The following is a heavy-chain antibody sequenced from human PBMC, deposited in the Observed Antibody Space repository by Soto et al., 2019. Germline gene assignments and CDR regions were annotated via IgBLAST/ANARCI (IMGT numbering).Heavy chain of an antibody. CDR3: ARGRSRGDNWNLMLWFDP. CDR2: IIPIFGTA. J-gene: IGHJ5*02. Sequence: QVQLVQSGAEVKKPGSSVKVSCKASGGTFSSYAISWVRQAPGQGLEWMGGIIPIFGTANYAQKFQGRVTITADESTSTAYMELSSLRSEDTAVYYCARGRSRGDNWNLMLWFDPWGQGTLVTVSS. D-gene: IGHD1-7*01. V-gene: IGHV1-69*01. CDR1: GGTFSSYA.